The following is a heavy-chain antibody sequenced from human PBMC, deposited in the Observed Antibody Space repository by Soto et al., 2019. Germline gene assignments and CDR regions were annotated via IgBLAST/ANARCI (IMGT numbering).Heavy chain of an antibody. D-gene: IGHD3-16*01. V-gene: IGHV4-61*08. CDR3: ARSPVDTSMIYWLDP. J-gene: IGHJ5*02. CDR2: IYYSGNT. Sequence: PSETLSLTCTVSGGSVSSGDYYWSWIRQPPGKGLEWIGYIYYSGNTNYNPSLKSRVIISVDTSKNLFSLKLTSVTAADTAVYYGARSPVDTSMIYWLDPWGQGTLVTVS. CDR1: GGSVSSGDYY.